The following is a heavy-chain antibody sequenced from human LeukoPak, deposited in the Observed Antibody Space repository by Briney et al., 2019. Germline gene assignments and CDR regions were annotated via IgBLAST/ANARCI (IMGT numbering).Heavy chain of an antibody. J-gene: IGHJ4*02. CDR1: GFTFSSYG. D-gene: IGHD3-10*01. V-gene: IGHV3-23*01. Sequence: GGSLRLSCAASGFTFSSYGMSWVRQAPGKGLEWVSAISGSGGSTYYADSVKGRFTISRDNSKNTLYLQMNSLRAEDTAVYYCAKSSTRITMVRGGFDYWGQGTLVTVSS. CDR3: AKSSTRITMVRGGFDY. CDR2: ISGSGGST.